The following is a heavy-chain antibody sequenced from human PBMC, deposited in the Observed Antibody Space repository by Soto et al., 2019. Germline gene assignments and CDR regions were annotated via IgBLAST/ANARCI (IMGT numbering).Heavy chain of an antibody. CDR1: GFTFSNFA. D-gene: IGHD3-16*01. J-gene: IGHJ4*02. Sequence: EVQLLESGGGLVQPGGSLRLSCAASGFTFSNFAMFWVRQAPGKGLEWVSSISRTGGAAHYADSVNGRFTISRDNSKNTHFPQMDSLRAEDTAVYYCAKAYDYIWGSYSRELDYWGQGTLVTVSS. CDR2: ISRTGGAA. V-gene: IGHV3-23*01. CDR3: AKAYDYIWGSYSRELDY.